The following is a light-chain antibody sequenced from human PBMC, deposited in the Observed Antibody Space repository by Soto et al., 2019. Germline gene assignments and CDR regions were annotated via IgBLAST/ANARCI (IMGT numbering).Light chain of an antibody. CDR3: QSYDSSLSGYV. J-gene: IGLJ1*01. CDR1: SSNIGAGYD. Sequence: QSVLTQPPSVSGAQGQRVTISCTGSSSNIGAGYDVHWYQQLPGTAPKLLIYGNSDRPSGVPDRFSGSKSGTSASLDITGLQAEDEADYYCQSYDSSLSGYVFGTGTKLTVL. V-gene: IGLV1-40*01. CDR2: GNS.